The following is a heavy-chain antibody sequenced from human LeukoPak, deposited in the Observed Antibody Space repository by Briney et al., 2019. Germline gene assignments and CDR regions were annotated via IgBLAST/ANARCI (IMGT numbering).Heavy chain of an antibody. Sequence: NPSETLSLTCAVYGGSFSGYYWSWIRQPPGKGLEWIGYIYYSGSTNYNPSLESRVTISVDTSKNQFSLKLSSVTAADTAVYYCARERGYSYAGGAFDIWGQGTMVTVSS. CDR1: GGSFSGYY. CDR3: ARERGYSYAGGAFDI. J-gene: IGHJ3*02. CDR2: IYYSGST. D-gene: IGHD5-18*01. V-gene: IGHV4-59*01.